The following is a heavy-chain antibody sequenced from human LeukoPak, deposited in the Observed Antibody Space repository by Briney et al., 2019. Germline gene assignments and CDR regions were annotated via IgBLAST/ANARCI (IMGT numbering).Heavy chain of an antibody. CDR3: ARDTSYYDFWSAYQFSFDY. J-gene: IGHJ4*02. Sequence: GGSLRLSCAASGFTFSSYWMSWVRQAPGKGLEWVANIKQDGSEKYYVDSVKGRFTISRDNAKNSLYLQMNSLRAGDTAVYYCARDTSYYDFWSAYQFSFDYWGQGTLVTVSS. V-gene: IGHV3-7*01. D-gene: IGHD3-3*01. CDR2: IKQDGSEK. CDR1: GFTFSSYW.